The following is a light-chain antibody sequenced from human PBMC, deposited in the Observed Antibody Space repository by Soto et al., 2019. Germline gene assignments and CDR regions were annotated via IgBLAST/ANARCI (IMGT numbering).Light chain of an antibody. CDR1: SRDVGGYNY. J-gene: IGLJ1*01. Sequence: QSVLTPPASVSGSPGQSITISCTGTSRDVGGYNYVSWYQHHPGKVPKLVIYDVSKRPSGVSDRFSGSKSGNTASLTISGLQAEDEADYYCSSYSNSTTLYVFGTGTKVTVL. CDR3: SSYSNSTTLYV. CDR2: DVS. V-gene: IGLV2-14*03.